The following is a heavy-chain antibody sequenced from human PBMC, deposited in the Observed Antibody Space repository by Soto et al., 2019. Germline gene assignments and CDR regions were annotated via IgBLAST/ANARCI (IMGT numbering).Heavy chain of an antibody. D-gene: IGHD3-22*01. J-gene: IGHJ4*02. Sequence: GGSLRLSCAASGFTFSSYAMSWVRQAPGKGLEWVSAIGGSGGSTYYADSVKGRFTISRDNSKNTLYLQMNSLRAEDTAVYYCTKGVHYYDSSGLFDYWGQGTLVTVSS. V-gene: IGHV3-23*01. CDR3: TKGVHYYDSSGLFDY. CDR2: IGGSGGST. CDR1: GFTFSSYA.